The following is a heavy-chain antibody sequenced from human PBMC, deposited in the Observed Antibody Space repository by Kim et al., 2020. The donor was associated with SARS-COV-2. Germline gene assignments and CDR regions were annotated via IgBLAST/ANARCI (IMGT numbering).Heavy chain of an antibody. CDR1: GFTFSSYA. Sequence: GGSLRLSCAASGFTFSSYAMSWVRQAPGKGLEWVSTISASGGTTYYADSVKGRFTISRDNSKNTLYLQMNSLRAEDTAVYYCAKGAQRNYYDSSGYGGIFDYWGQGTLVTVSS. J-gene: IGHJ4*02. D-gene: IGHD3-22*01. CDR2: ISASGGTT. CDR3: AKGAQRNYYDSSGYGGIFDY. V-gene: IGHV3-23*01.